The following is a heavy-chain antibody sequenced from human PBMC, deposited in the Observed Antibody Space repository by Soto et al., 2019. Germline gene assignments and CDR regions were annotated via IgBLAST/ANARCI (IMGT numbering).Heavy chain of an antibody. CDR3: ARDGSSGPYYFDY. V-gene: IGHV3-30-3*01. CDR2: ISYDGSNK. CDR1: GFTFSSYA. D-gene: IGHD3-22*01. J-gene: IGHJ4*02. Sequence: PGGSLRLSCAASGFTFSSYAMHWVRQAPGKGLEWVAVISYDGSNKYYADSVKGRFTITRDNSKNTLYLQMNSLRAEDTAVYYCARDGSSGPYYFDYWGQGTLVTVSS.